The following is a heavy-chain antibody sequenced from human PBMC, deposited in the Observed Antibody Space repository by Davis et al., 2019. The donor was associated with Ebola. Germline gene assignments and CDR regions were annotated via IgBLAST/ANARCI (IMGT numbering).Heavy chain of an antibody. CDR2: IYYNGNT. V-gene: IGHV4-59*08. CDR1: GGSISKYL. Sequence: SETLSLTCTVSGGSISKYLWTWIRQAPGKGLEWIGDIYYNGNTNYNPSLKSRVTISVDTSKNQFSLKLSSVTAADTAVYYCARLRRDAFDIWGQGTMVTVSS. J-gene: IGHJ3*02. CDR3: ARLRRDAFDI.